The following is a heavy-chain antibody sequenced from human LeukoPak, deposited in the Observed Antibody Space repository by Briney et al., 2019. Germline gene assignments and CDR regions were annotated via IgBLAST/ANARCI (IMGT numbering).Heavy chain of an antibody. CDR3: ARGSRDYYDSSGYYYLFDY. J-gene: IGHJ4*02. CDR1: GFTFSSYA. CDR2: ISYDGSNK. V-gene: IGHV3-30*04. D-gene: IGHD3-22*01. Sequence: PGGSLRLSCAASGFTFSSYAMHWVRQAPGKGLEWVAVISYDGSNKYYADSVKGRFTISRDNSKNTLYLQMNSLRAEDTAVYYCARGSRDYYDSSGYYYLFDYWGQGTLVTVSS.